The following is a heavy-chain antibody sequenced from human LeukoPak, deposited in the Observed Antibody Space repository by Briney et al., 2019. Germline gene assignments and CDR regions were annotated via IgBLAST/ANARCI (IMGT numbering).Heavy chain of an antibody. Sequence: SGTLSLTCAVSGGSISSGNWWSWVRQPPGKGLEWIGEIYHSGSTSYNPSLKSRVTISVDKSKNQFSLNLSSVTAADTAVYYCWYSGYDSGFDYWGQGTLVTVSS. CDR1: GGSISSGNW. CDR3: WYSGYDSGFDY. D-gene: IGHD5-12*01. V-gene: IGHV4-4*02. J-gene: IGHJ4*02. CDR2: IYHSGST.